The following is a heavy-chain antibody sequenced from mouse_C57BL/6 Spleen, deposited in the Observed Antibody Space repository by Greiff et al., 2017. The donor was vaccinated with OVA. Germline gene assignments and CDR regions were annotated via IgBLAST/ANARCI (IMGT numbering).Heavy chain of an antibody. J-gene: IGHJ1*03. Sequence: EVNLVESGGGLVKPGGSLKLSCAASGFTFSSYTMSWVRQTPEKRLEWVATISGGGGNTYYPDSVKGRFTISRDNAKNTLYLQMSSLRSEDTALDYCARHWQLDGYFDVWGTGTTVTVSS. CDR1: GFTFSSYT. CDR2: ISGGGGNT. D-gene: IGHD4-1*02. CDR3: ARHWQLDGYFDV. V-gene: IGHV5-9*01.